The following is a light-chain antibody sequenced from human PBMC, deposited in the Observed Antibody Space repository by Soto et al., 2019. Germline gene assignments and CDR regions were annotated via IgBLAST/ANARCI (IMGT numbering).Light chain of an antibody. CDR1: QSVSSF. CDR3: QQRSNWPGT. J-gene: IGKJ5*01. Sequence: IVLPQSPATLSFSPGERATLSCRASQSVSSFLAWYQQKPGQAPRLLIYDASNRATGIPARFSGSGSGTDFTLTISSLEPEDFAVYYCQQRSNWPGTFGQGTRLEIK. V-gene: IGKV3-11*01. CDR2: DAS.